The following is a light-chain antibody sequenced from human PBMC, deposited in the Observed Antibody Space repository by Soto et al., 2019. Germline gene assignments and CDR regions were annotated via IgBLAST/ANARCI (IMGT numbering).Light chain of an antibody. CDR2: NTN. Sequence: QAVVTQEPSFSVSPGGTVTLTCGLSSGSVSSGYYPSWYQRTPGQSPRPLMYNTNTRSSGVPDRFSGSILGDKAALTITGAQADDESEYYCMLYMGSGIYVFGTGIKLTVL. J-gene: IGLJ1*01. CDR1: SGSVSSGYY. V-gene: IGLV8-61*01. CDR3: MLYMGSGIYV.